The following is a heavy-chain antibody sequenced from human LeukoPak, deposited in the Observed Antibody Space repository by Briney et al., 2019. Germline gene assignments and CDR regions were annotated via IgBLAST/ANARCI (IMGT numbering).Heavy chain of an antibody. CDR2: ISAYNGNT. J-gene: IGHJ4*02. D-gene: IGHD6-19*01. CDR3: ARDPSPYSSGDDY. CDR1: GYTFTSYG. V-gene: IGHV1-18*01. Sequence: ASVKVSCKASGYTFTSYGISWVRQAPGQGLEWMGWISAYNGNTNYAQKFQGRVTITADESTSTAYMELSSLRSEDTAVYYCARDPSPYSSGDDYWGQGTLVTVSS.